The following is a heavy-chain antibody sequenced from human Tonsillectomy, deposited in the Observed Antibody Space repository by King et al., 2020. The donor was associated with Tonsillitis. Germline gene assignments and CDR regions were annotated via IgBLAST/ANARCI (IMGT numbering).Heavy chain of an antibody. Sequence: VQRVESGAEVKKPGASVNVSCKASGYTFTGYYMHWVRQAPGQGLEWMGWINPNRGGTNYAQKFQGWVTMTRDTSISTAYMELSRLRSDDTSVYFCARAVDYGSGMGPRFDYWGQGTLVTVSS. V-gene: IGHV1-2*04. CDR1: GYTFTGYY. CDR2: INPNRGGT. D-gene: IGHD3-10*01. J-gene: IGHJ4*02. CDR3: ARAVDYGSGMGPRFDY.